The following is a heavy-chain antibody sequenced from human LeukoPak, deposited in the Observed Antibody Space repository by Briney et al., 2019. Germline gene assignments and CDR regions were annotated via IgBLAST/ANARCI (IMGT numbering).Heavy chain of an antibody. CDR2: IYYSGST. Sequence: PSETLSLTCTVSGGSISSYYWSWIRQPPGKGLEWIGYIYYSGSTNYNPSLKSRVTISVDTSKNQFPLKLSSVTAADTAVYYCASVDSSGYLFDYWGQGTLVTVSS. CDR1: GGSISSYY. CDR3: ASVDSSGYLFDY. D-gene: IGHD3-22*01. V-gene: IGHV4-59*01. J-gene: IGHJ4*02.